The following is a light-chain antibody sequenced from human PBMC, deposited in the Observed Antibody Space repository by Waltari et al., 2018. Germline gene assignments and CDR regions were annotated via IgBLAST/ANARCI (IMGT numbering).Light chain of an antibody. CDR3: CSYAGSYTFV. V-gene: IGLV2-11*01. J-gene: IGLJ7*01. CDR1: SSDVGNYNF. CDR2: DVV. Sequence: QSALTQPRSVSGSPGQSVTISCSGTSSDVGNYNFVSWYQQHPGNAPKLLIYDVVKRPSGVPDRFSDSKSGNTASLTISGLQTEDEADYYCCSYAGSYTFVVGGGTQLTVL.